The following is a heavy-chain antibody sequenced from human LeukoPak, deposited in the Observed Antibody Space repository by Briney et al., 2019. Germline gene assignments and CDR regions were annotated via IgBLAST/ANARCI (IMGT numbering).Heavy chain of an antibody. J-gene: IGHJ4*02. CDR3: ARDRGENYYDSSGYFDYFDY. CDR2: IIPIFGTA. Sequence: ASVKVSCKASGYILSRYAMNWVRQAPGQRLEWMGGIIPIFGTANYAQKFQGRVTITADESTSTAYMELSSLRSEDTAVYYCARDRGENYYDSSGYFDYFDYWGQGTLVTVSS. D-gene: IGHD3-22*01. CDR1: GYILSRYA. V-gene: IGHV1-69*13.